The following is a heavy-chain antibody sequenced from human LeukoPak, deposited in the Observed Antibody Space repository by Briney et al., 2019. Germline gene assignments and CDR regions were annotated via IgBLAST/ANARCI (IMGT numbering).Heavy chain of an antibody. CDR1: GFSFSSYE. J-gene: IGHJ4*02. CDR2: ISRSGSAI. D-gene: IGHD2-15*01. Sequence: GGSLRLSCAASGFSFSSYEMKWVRQAPGKGLEWVSYISRSGSAIFYADSVKGRFTISRDNAKNSLFLQMNSLRAEDTAFYYCASKGGFDDWGQGTLVTVSS. V-gene: IGHV3-48*03. CDR3: ASKGGFDD.